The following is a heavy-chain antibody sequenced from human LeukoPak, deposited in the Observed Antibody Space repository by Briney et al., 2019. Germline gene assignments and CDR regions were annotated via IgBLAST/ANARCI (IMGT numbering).Heavy chain of an antibody. CDR2: INIGGTNT. CDR3: ATDGAGFDT. Sequence: GGSLRLSCAASGFTFNDYYMRWVRQAPGKGVEWLSYINIGGTNTHYADSVKRRFTISRDNAKKSLYLEMNNLRAEDTAVYYCATDGAGFDTWGQGVLVTVSS. J-gene: IGHJ5*02. CDR1: GFTFNDYY. V-gene: IGHV3-11*05.